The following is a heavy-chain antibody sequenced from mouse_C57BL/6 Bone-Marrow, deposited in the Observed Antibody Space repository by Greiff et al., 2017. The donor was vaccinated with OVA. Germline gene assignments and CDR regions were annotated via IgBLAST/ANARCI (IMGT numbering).Heavy chain of an antibody. D-gene: IGHD1-1*01. CDR3: TRGYYYGSSSRYYAMDY. CDR1: GFTFSSYA. V-gene: IGHV5-9-1*02. CDR2: ISSGGDYI. J-gene: IGHJ4*01. Sequence: EVKLVESGEGLVKPGGSLKLSCAASGFTFSSYAMSWVRQTPEKRLEWVAYISSGGDYIYYADTVKGRFTISSDNARNTLYLQMSSLKSEDTAMYYCTRGYYYGSSSRYYAMDYWGQGTSVTVSS.